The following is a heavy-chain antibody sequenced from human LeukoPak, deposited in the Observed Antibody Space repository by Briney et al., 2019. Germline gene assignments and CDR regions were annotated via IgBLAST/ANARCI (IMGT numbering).Heavy chain of an antibody. D-gene: IGHD3-22*01. CDR2: IYYSGST. CDR3: ARGNYDSSGYYPRFDY. Sequence: SETLSLTCTVSGGSIRTYYWSWIRQSPMKGLEWIGYIYYSGSTNYNPSLKSRVTISVDTSKNQFSLKLNSVTAADTAVYFCARGNYDSSGYYPRFDYWGQGTLVTVSS. J-gene: IGHJ4*02. V-gene: IGHV4-59*01. CDR1: GGSIRTYY.